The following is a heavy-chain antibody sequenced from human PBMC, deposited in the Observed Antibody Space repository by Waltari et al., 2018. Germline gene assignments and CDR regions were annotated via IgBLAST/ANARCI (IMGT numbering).Heavy chain of an antibody. CDR3: LAYCGGDCSNGMDV. J-gene: IGHJ6*02. V-gene: IGHV3-33*01. CDR1: GFTFSSYG. Sequence: QVQLVESGGGVVQPGRSLRLSCAASGFTFSSYGMHWVRQAPGKGLEWVAVIWYDGSNKYYAESVKGGVTISRDNSKNTLYLKRNSLRDEETAVYYCLAYCGGDCSNGMDVWGQGTTVTVSS. CDR2: IWYDGSNK. D-gene: IGHD2-21*02.